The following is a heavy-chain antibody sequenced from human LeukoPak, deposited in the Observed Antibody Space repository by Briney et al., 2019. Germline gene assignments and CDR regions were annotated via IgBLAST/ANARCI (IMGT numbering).Heavy chain of an antibody. CDR3: ARGEYSSGWYELDY. J-gene: IGHJ4*02. D-gene: IGHD6-19*01. CDR1: GFTFTGYF. Sequence: PGGSLRLSCAASGFTFTGYFLHWVRQASGQGLEWMGWINPNSGGTNYAQKFQGRVTMTRDTSISTAYMELSRLRSDDTAVYYCARGEYSSGWYELDYWGQGTLVTVSS. V-gene: IGHV1-2*02. CDR2: INPNSGGT.